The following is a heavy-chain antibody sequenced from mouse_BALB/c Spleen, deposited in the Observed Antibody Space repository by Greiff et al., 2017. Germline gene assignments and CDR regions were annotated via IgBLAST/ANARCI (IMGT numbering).Heavy chain of an antibody. D-gene: IGHD2-4*01. V-gene: IGHV1S81*02. Sequence: QVQLQQSGAELVKPGASVKLSCKASGYTFTSYWMHWVKQRPGQGLEWIGEINPSNGRTNYNEKFKSKATLTVDKSSSTAYMQLSSLTSEDSAVYYCARGLITTRDRYAMDYWGQGTSVTVSS. CDR2: INPSNGRT. CDR3: ARGLITTRDRYAMDY. CDR1: GYTFTSYW. J-gene: IGHJ4*01.